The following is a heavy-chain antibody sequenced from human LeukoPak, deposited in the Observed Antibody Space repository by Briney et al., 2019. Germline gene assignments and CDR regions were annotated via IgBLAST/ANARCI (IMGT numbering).Heavy chain of an antibody. CDR3: AGDSSGYNTYYYYYMDV. CDR1: GFTFSSYV. V-gene: IGHV3-30*04. J-gene: IGHJ6*03. D-gene: IGHD3-22*01. Sequence: PGGSLRLSCAASGFTFSSYVMHRVRQAPGKGLEWVAVISYDGSNQYYADSVKGRFTISRDNSKNTLYLQMNSLRAEDTAVYYCAGDSSGYNTYYYYYMDVWGKGTTVTDSS. CDR2: ISYDGSNQ.